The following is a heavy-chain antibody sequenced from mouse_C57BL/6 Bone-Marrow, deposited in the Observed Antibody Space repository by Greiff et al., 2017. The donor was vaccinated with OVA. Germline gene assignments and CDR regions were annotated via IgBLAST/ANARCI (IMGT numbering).Heavy chain of an antibody. D-gene: IGHD1-1*01. CDR1: GYTFTDYY. Sequence: QVQLKESGAELVNPGASVKISCKASGYTFTDYYINWVQQRPGQGLEWIGKLGPGSGSTYYNEKFKGKATLTADKSSSTAYMQLSSLTSEDSAVYFCARDYGSRYYYAMDYWGQGTSVTVSS. CDR2: LGPGSGST. CDR3: ARDYGSRYYYAMDY. J-gene: IGHJ4*01. V-gene: IGHV1-77*01.